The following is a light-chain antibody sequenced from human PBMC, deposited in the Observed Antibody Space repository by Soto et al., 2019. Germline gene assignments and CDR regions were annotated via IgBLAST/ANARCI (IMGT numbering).Light chain of an antibody. CDR1: GSDVGDSSH. J-gene: IGLJ1*01. V-gene: IGLV2-14*01. CDR2: EVN. Sequence: QSVLTQPRSVSGSPGQSVTISCTATGSDVGDSSHVSWYQLHPGKAPKLMIYEVNNRPSGISYRFSGSKSGNTASLTISGLQAEDEADYYCSSYTSSSTRVFGTGTKLTVL. CDR3: SSYTSSSTRV.